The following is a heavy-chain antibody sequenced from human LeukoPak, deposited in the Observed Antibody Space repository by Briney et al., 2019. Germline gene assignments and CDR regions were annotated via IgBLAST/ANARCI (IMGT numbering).Heavy chain of an antibody. CDR2: IIPILGIA. V-gene: IGHV1-69*04. Sequence: GASVKVSCKASGYTFTSYGISWVRQAPGQGLEWMGRIIPILGIANYAQKFQGRVTITADKSTSTAYMELSSLRSEDTAVYYCASGSFRTGYYYYGMDVWGQGTTVTVSS. CDR3: ASGSFRTGYYYYGMDV. J-gene: IGHJ6*02. D-gene: IGHD1-26*01. CDR1: GYTFTSYG.